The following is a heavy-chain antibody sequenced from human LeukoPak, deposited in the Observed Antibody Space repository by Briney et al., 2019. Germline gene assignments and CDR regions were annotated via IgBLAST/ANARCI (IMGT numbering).Heavy chain of an antibody. CDR3: ASGSIAVAGSFDY. CDR1: GGTFSSYA. J-gene: IGHJ4*02. V-gene: IGHV1-69*13. D-gene: IGHD6-19*01. Sequence: SVKVSCKASGGTFSSYAISWVRQAPGQGLEWMGGIIPIFGTANYAQKFQGRVTITADESTSTAYMELSSLRSEGTAVYYCASGSIAVAGSFDYWGQGTLVTVPS. CDR2: IIPIFGTA.